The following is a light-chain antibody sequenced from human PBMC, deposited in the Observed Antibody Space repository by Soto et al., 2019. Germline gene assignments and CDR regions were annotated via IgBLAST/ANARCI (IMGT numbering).Light chain of an antibody. CDR3: QKYNSAPLT. CDR2: AAS. Sequence: DIQMTQSPSSVSASIGDTVTITCRASQSISSWLAWYQQKPGKAPKLLIYAASTLQAGVPSRFSGSGSGTDFTLTISSLQPEDVAAYYCQKYNSAPLTFGGGTKVDIK. J-gene: IGKJ4*01. CDR1: QSISSW. V-gene: IGKV1-27*01.